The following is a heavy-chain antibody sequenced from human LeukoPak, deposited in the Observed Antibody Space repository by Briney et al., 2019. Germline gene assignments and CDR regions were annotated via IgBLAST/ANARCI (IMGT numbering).Heavy chain of an antibody. D-gene: IGHD6-19*01. CDR3: ARDSFGSGWYAP. CDR2: IYHSGTT. J-gene: IGHJ2*01. CDR1: TGSISTYY. Sequence: PSETLSLTCTVSTGSISTYYWSWIRQPLGKGLEGIGHIYHSGTTIYNPTLKSRVTMSVDTSRNQFSLHLTSVTAADTAVYFCARDSFGSGWYAPWGRGTLVTVSS. V-gene: IGHV4-59*01.